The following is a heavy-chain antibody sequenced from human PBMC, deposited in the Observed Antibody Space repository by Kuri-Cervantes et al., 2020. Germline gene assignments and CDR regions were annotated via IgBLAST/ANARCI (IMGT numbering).Heavy chain of an antibody. CDR3: AKVRDCSGGSCYGPRYYYGMDV. CDR1: GFTFSSYA. V-gene: IGHV3-30-3*01. D-gene: IGHD2-15*01. Sequence: GGSLRLSCAASGFTFSSYAMHWVRQAPGKGLEWVAVTSFDGSNKYYADSVKGRFTISRDNSKNTPYLQMNSLRAEDTAVYYCAKVRDCSGGSCYGPRYYYGMDVWGQGTTVTVSS. CDR2: TSFDGSNK. J-gene: IGHJ6*02.